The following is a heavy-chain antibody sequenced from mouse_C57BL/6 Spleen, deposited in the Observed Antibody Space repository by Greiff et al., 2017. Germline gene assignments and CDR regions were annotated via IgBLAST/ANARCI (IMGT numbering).Heavy chain of an antibody. V-gene: IGHV1-15*01. Sequence: QVQLQQSGAELVRPGASVTLSCKASGYTFTDYEMHWVKQTPVHGLEWIGAIDPETGGTAYNQKFKGKAILTADKSSSTAYMELRSRTSEDSAVYYCTRSGDYYGSSYGFAYWGQGTLVTVSA. J-gene: IGHJ3*01. D-gene: IGHD1-1*01. CDR3: TRSGDYYGSSYGFAY. CDR2: IDPETGGT. CDR1: GYTFTDYE.